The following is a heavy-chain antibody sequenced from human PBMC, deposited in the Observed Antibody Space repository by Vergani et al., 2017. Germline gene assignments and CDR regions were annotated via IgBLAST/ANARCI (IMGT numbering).Heavy chain of an antibody. D-gene: IGHD4-11*01. J-gene: IGHJ4*02. V-gene: IGHV1-18*04. CDR3: ARDAVTTVTTSGPDY. CDR2: ISAYNGNT. CDR1: GYTFTGYY. Sequence: QVQLVQSGAEVKKPGASVKVSCKASGYTFTGYYMHWVRQAPGQGLEWMGWISAYNGNTNYAQKLQGRVTMTTDTSTSTAYMELRSLRSDDTAVYYCARDAVTTVTTSGPDYWGQGTLVTVSS.